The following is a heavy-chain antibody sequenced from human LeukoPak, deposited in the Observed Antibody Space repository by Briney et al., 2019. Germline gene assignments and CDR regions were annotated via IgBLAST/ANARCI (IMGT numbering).Heavy chain of an antibody. CDR2: IYYSGST. J-gene: IGHJ5*02. CDR3: ATRKYSSSVWFDP. D-gene: IGHD6-6*01. Sequence: SETLSLTCAVSGDSFSSSNWWSWVRQPPGKGLEWIGYIYYSGSTNYNPSLKSRVTISVDTSKNQFSLKLSSVTAADTAVYYCATRKYSSSVWFDPWGQGTLVTVSS. CDR1: GDSFSSSNW. V-gene: IGHV4-4*02.